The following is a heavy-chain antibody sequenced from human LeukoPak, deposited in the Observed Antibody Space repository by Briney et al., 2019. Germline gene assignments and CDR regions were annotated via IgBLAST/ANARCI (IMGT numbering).Heavy chain of an antibody. CDR1: GGSINSSSYY. CDR2: ILYSGRP. V-gene: IGHV4-39*01. D-gene: IGHD3/OR15-3a*01. CDR3: ARQTGSGLFILP. J-gene: IGHJ4*02. Sequence: SETLSLTCSVSGGSINSSSYYWGLIRQPPGKGLEWIGSILYSGRPYYNPSLKSRVVISVDTSMNQFSLKLTSMTAADTAVYYCARQTGSGLFILPGGQGTLVTVSS.